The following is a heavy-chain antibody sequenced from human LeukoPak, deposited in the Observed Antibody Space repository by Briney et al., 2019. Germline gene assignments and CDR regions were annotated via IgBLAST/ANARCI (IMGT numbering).Heavy chain of an antibody. J-gene: IGHJ4*02. V-gene: IGHV6-1*01. CDR1: GDSVSNNIAT. D-gene: IGHD5-12*01. CDR3: ARDLSGGYLFDY. Sequence: SQTLSLTCAISGDSVSNNIATWHWIRQSPSRGLEWLGRTYYRSKWYNDYAVSVKSRITINPDTSKNLFSLQLNSVTPEDTAVYYRARDLSGGYLFDYWGQGALVTVSS. CDR2: TYYRSKWYN.